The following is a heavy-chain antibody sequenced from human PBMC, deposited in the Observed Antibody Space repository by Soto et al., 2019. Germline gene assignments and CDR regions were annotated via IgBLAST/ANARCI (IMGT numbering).Heavy chain of an antibody. CDR1: GYTFTSYA. D-gene: IGHD6-13*01. CDR2: INAGNGNT. CDR3: ARIAAAGLIDY. Sequence: QVQLVQSGAEEKKPGASVKVSCKASGYTFTSYAMHWVRQAPGQRLEWMGWINAGNGNTKYSQKFQGRVTITRDTSASRAHMELSSLRSEDTAVYYCARIAAAGLIDYWGQGTLVTVSS. V-gene: IGHV1-3*05. J-gene: IGHJ4*02.